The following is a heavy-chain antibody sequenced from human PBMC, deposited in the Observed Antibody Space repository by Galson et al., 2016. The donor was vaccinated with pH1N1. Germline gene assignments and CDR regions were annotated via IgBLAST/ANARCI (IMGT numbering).Heavy chain of an antibody. CDR3: AGGGVYSV. D-gene: IGHD4-11*01. J-gene: IGHJ6*02. Sequence: LSLTCSVSNGSITSGNYYWRWIRQPAGKGLEWIGRLYKTGTTNYNPSLKSRVTISADTSKNQFSLNLRSVTAADTAMYYCAGGGVYSVCGQGTTVTVSS. CDR1: NGSITSGNYY. V-gene: IGHV4-61*02. CDR2: LYKTGTT.